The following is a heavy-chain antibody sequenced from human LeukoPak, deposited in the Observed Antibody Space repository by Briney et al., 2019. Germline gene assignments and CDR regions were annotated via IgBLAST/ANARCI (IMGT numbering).Heavy chain of an antibody. D-gene: IGHD2-2*01. CDR2: IYYSGST. V-gene: IGHV4-59*12. CDR3: AREYCSSTSCPDAFDI. J-gene: IGHJ3*02. Sequence: SETLSLTCTVSGGSISSYYWSWIRQPPGKGLEWIGYIYYSGSTNYNPSLKSRVTISVDTSKNQFSLKLSSVTAADTAVYYCAREYCSSTSCPDAFDIWGQGTMVTVSS. CDR1: GGSISSYY.